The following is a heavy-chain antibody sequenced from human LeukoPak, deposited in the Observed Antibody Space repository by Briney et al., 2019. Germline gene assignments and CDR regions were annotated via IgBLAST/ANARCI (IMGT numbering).Heavy chain of an antibody. Sequence: AGGSLRLSCAASGFTFSSYAMSWVRQAPGKGLEWVSAISGSGGSTYYADSVKGRFTISRDNSKNTLYLQMNSLRAEDTAVYYCASIADYGDYVGYWGQGTLVTVSS. V-gene: IGHV3-23*01. J-gene: IGHJ4*02. CDR2: ISGSGGST. D-gene: IGHD4-17*01. CDR1: GFTFSSYA. CDR3: ASIADYGDYVGY.